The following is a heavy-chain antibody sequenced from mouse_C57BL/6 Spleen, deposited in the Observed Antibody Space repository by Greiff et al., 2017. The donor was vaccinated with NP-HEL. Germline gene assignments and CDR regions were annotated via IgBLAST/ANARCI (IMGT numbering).Heavy chain of an antibody. Sequence: QVQLQQPGAELVMPGASVKLSCKASGYTFTSYWMHWVKQRPGQGLEWIGEIDPSDSYTNYNQKFKGKSTLTVDKSSSTAYMQLSSLTSEDSAVYYCARDGSSPAWFAYWGKGTLVTVSA. D-gene: IGHD1-1*01. J-gene: IGHJ3*01. CDR2: IDPSDSYT. CDR1: GYTFTSYW. V-gene: IGHV1-69*01. CDR3: ARDGSSPAWFAY.